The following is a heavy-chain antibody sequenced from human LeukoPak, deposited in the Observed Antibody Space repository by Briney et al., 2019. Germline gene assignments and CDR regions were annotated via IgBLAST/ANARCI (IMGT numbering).Heavy chain of an antibody. CDR1: GGSISSYY. D-gene: IGHD6-13*01. V-gene: IGHV4-4*07. CDR2: IYNSGST. CDR3: ARSAFLVTAPGLYYFDY. J-gene: IGHJ4*02. Sequence: PSQTLSLTCTVSGGSISSYYWSWIRQPAGKGLEWIGHIYNSGSTNYNPSLKGRLTMSVATSKNQFSLHLSSVTAADTAVYYCARSAFLVTAPGLYYFDYWGQGTLVAVSS.